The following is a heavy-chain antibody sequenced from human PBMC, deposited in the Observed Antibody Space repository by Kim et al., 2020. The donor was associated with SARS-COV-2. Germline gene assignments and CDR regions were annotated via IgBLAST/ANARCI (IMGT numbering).Heavy chain of an antibody. CDR3: ARGGIVGVSDY. J-gene: IGHJ4*02. D-gene: IGHD1-26*01. Sequence: SETLSLTYTVSGGSISSYYWSWIRQPPGKGLEWIGYIYYSGSTNYNPSLKSRVTISVDTSKNQFSLKLSSVTAADTAVFYCARGGIVGVSDYWGQGTLV. CDR2: IYYSGST. CDR1: GGSISSYY. V-gene: IGHV4-59*01.